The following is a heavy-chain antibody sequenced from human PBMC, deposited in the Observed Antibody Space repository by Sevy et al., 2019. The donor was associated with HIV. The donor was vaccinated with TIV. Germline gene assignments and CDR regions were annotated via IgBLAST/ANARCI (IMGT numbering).Heavy chain of an antibody. V-gene: IGHV3-9*01. Sequence: GGSLRLSCAASGFTFDDYAMHWVRRAPGKGLEWVSGISWNSGSIGYADSVKGRFTISRDNSKNTLYLQMNGLRAEDTAVYYCAIEGTHRRRDYGGRGTLVTVSS. CDR3: AIEGTHRRRDY. J-gene: IGHJ4*02. CDR1: GFTFDDYA. CDR2: ISWNSGSI.